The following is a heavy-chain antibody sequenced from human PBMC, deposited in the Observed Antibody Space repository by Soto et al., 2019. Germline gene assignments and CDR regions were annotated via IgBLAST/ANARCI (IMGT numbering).Heavy chain of an antibody. J-gene: IGHJ6*02. CDR2: IYPGDSDT. CDR3: ARLKCSGGSCYGGNYYYGMDV. CDR1: GYSFTRYW. D-gene: IGHD2-15*01. V-gene: IGHV5-51*01. Sequence: GESLKISCKGSGYSFTRYWIGWVRQMPGKGLEWMGIIYPGDSDTRYSPSFQGQVTISADKSISTAYLQWSSLKASDTAMYYCARLKCSGGSCYGGNYYYGMDVWGQGTTVTVSS.